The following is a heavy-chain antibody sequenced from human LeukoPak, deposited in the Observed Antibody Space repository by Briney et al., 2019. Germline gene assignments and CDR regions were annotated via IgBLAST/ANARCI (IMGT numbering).Heavy chain of an antibody. CDR2: INADGSTT. D-gene: IGHD1-14*01. CDR1: GFTFGNSW. CDR3: IVVVEPPDSDGFDV. Sequence: GGSLRLSCAASGFTFGNSWVHWVRQAPGKGLVWVSLINADGSTTSYADSVKGRFTISRDSARNTLSLEMNSLTIEDTAVYYCIVVVEPPDSDGFDVWGQGTMITVSS. J-gene: IGHJ3*01. V-gene: IGHV3-74*01.